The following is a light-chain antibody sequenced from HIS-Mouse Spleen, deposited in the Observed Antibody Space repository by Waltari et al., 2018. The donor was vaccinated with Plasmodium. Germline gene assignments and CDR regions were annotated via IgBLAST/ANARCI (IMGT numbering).Light chain of an antibody. CDR1: QSFSSY. CDR3: QQRSNWPVT. CDR2: DAS. J-gene: IGKJ5*01. V-gene: IGKV3-11*01. Sequence: EVLLTQSPDTLSLSPGERATVSCRASQSFSSYLAWYQQKPGQAHRLLIYDASNRATGIPSRFIGSGSGTDFTLTSRSLEPEDFAVYYCQQRSNWPVTFGQGTRLEIK.